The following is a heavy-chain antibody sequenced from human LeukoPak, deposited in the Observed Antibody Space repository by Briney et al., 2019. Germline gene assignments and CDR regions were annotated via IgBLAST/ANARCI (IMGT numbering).Heavy chain of an antibody. CDR2: INHSGST. CDR3: ARAPRRYFDY. CDR1: GGSFSGYY. Sequence: ASETLSLTCAVYGGSFSGYYWSWIRQPPGKGLEWIGEINHSGSTNYNPSLKSRVTISVDTSKNQFSLKLSSVTAADTAVYYCARAPRRYFDYWGQGTLVTVSS. D-gene: IGHD2-15*01. J-gene: IGHJ4*02. V-gene: IGHV4-34*01.